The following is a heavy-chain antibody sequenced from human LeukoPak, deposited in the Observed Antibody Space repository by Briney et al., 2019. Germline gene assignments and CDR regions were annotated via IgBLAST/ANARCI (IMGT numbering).Heavy chain of an antibody. CDR2: INPNTGGT. CDR1: GYSFIGYS. Sequence: ASVKVSCKASGYSFIGYSMHWVRQAPGQGLEWMGRINPNTGGTNYAQKFQGRVTMTRDTSISTAYMELSSLRSDDTAVYHCAREYVADSSPLFVYWGQGSLVTVSS. J-gene: IGHJ4*02. V-gene: IGHV1-2*02. CDR3: AREYVADSSPLFVY. D-gene: IGHD6-13*01.